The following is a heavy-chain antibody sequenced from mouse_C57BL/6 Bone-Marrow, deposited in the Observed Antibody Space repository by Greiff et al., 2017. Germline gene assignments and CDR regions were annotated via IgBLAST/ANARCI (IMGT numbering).Heavy chain of an antibody. J-gene: IGHJ1*03. Sequence: EVKVVESGEGLVKPGGSLKLSCAASGFTFSSYAMSWVRQTPEKRLEWVAYISSGGDYIYYADTVKGRFTISRDNARNTLYLQMSSLKSEDTAMYYCTRDTYGSSFWGTGTTVTVAS. CDR2: ISSGGDYI. D-gene: IGHD1-1*01. CDR1: GFTFSSYA. CDR3: TRDTYGSSF. V-gene: IGHV5-9-1*02.